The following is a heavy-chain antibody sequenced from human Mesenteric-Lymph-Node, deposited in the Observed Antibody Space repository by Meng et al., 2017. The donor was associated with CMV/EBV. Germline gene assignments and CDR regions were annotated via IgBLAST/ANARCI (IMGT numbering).Heavy chain of an antibody. D-gene: IGHD1-26*01. CDR1: GGTFSSYA. CDR2: MNPNSGNT. CDR3: ARARGAVHFDY. Sequence: ALVKVSCKASGGTFSSYAISWVRQAPGQGLEWMGWMNPNSGNTGSAQKFQGRVTMTWNTSIGTAYMELRSLRSDDTAMYYCARARGAVHFDYWGQGTQVTVSS. V-gene: IGHV1-8*02. J-gene: IGHJ4*02.